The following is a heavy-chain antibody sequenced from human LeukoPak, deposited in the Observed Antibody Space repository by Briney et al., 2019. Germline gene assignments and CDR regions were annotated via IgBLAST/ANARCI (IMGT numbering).Heavy chain of an antibody. CDR1: GFTFSSYW. J-gene: IGHJ5*02. CDR2: IKSDGST. Sequence: GGSLRLSCAASGFTFSSYWMHWVRQTPGKGLVWISRIKSDGSTIYADSVKGRFTISRDNAKNTLYLQMNSLRAEDTAIYYCARAVTYFYGSVTYDWFDPWGQGALVTVSS. D-gene: IGHD3-10*01. V-gene: IGHV3-74*01. CDR3: ARAVTYFYGSVTYDWFDP.